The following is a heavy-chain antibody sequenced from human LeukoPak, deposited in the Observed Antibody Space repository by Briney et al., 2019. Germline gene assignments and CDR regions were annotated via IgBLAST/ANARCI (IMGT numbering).Heavy chain of an antibody. J-gene: IGHJ5*02. D-gene: IGHD6-6*01. V-gene: IGHV1-2*06. Sequence: VASVKVSCKASGFTFIDYYMHWVRQAPGQGLEWMGRINPRSGDTNYAQKFQDRVTMTRDTSISTAYMELSRLKFDDTAVFYCARGSISSGDWFDPWGQGTLVTVSS. CDR1: GFTFIDYY. CDR2: INPRSGDT. CDR3: ARGSISSGDWFDP.